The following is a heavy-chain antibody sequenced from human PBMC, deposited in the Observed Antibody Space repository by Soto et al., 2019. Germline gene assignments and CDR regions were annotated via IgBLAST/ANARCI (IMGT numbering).Heavy chain of an antibody. CDR3: AREAVVVPAANHYYYYGMDV. CDR1: GGSISSGGYY. J-gene: IGHJ6*02. Sequence: SETLSLTCTVSGGSISSGGYYWSWIRKNPGKGLEWIGYIYYSGSTYYNPSLKSRVTISVDTSKNQFSLKLSSVTAADTAVYYCAREAVVVPAANHYYYYGMDVWGQGTTVTVS. D-gene: IGHD2-2*01. CDR2: IYYSGST. V-gene: IGHV4-31*03.